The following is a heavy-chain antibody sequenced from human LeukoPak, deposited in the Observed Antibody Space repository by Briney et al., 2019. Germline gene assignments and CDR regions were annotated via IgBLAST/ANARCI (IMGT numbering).Heavy chain of an antibody. CDR3: ARDMIAARPNWFDP. CDR1: GYSLTTYG. V-gene: IGHV1-18*01. D-gene: IGHD6-6*01. CDR2: ISAYNGNT. Sequence: GASVKVSCKASGYSLTTYGISWVRQAPGQGLEWMGWISAYNGNTNYAQKLQGRVTITTDTSTSTAYMELRSVRYDDTAVYYCARDMIAARPNWFDPWGQGTLVTVSS. J-gene: IGHJ5*02.